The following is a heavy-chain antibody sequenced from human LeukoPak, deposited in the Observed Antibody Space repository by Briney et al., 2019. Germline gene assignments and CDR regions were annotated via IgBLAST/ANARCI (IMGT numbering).Heavy chain of an antibody. J-gene: IGHJ4*02. D-gene: IGHD1-26*01. V-gene: IGHV1-2*02. CDR2: INPNSGGT. CDR1: GYTFTRYY. CDR3: ARDVGLVGAHVAY. Sequence: ASVKVSCKASGYTFTRYYMHWVRQAPGQALEWMGWINPNSGGTNYAQKFQGRVTMTRDTSISKAYMELSRLTSDDTAVYYCARDVGLVGAHVAYWGQGTLVTVSS.